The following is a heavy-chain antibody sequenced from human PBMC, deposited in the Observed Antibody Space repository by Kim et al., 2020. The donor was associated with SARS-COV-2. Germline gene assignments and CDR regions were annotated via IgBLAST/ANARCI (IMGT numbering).Heavy chain of an antibody. CDR2: INHSGST. Sequence: SETLSLTCAVYGGSFSGYYWSWIRQPPGKGLEWIGEINHSGSTNYNPSLKSRVTISVDTSKNQFSLKLSSVTAADTAVYYCARASFHCSSTSCYPVQLDYWGQGTLVTVSS. CDR1: GGSFSGYY. J-gene: IGHJ4*02. V-gene: IGHV4-34*01. D-gene: IGHD2-2*01. CDR3: ARASFHCSSTSCYPVQLDY.